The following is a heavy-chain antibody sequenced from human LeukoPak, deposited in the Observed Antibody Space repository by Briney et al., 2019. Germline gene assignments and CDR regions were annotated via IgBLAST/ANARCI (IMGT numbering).Heavy chain of an antibody. CDR2: MNPNSGNT. CDR3: ARAAGYCSSTSCSPWNY. Sequence: ASVKVSCKASGYTFTSYDINWVRHATGQGLEWMGWMNPNSGNTGYAQKFQGRVTMTRNTSISTAYMELSSLRSEDTAVYYCARAAGYCSSTSCSPWNYWGQGTLVTVSS. D-gene: IGHD2-2*01. CDR1: GYTFTSYD. V-gene: IGHV1-8*01. J-gene: IGHJ4*02.